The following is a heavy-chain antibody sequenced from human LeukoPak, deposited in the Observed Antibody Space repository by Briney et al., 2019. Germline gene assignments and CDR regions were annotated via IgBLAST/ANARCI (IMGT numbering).Heavy chain of an antibody. CDR2: INPNSGGT. V-gene: IGHV1-2*02. Sequence: ASVKVSCKASGYTFTGYYMHWVRQAPGQGLEWMGWINPNSGGTNYAQKFQGRVTMTRDTSISTAYMELSRLRSDDTAVYYCARGPSSYSGSLTVAAFDIWGQGTMVTVSS. CDR3: ARGPSSYSGSLTVAAFDI. D-gene: IGHD1-26*01. CDR1: GYTFTGYY. J-gene: IGHJ3*02.